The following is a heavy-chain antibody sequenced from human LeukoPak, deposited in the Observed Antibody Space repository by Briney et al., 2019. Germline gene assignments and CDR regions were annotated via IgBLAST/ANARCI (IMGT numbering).Heavy chain of an antibody. CDR1: GFTFSSYG. D-gene: IGHD2-2*01. V-gene: IGHV3-30*02. CDR3: ANDFVVVPAAMAWGFDY. J-gene: IGHJ4*02. CDR2: IRYDGSNK. Sequence: GGSLRLSCAASGFTFSSYGMHRVRQAPGKGLEWVAFIRYDGSNKYYADSVKGRFTISRDNSKNTLYLQMNSLRAEDTAVYYCANDFVVVPAAMAWGFDYWGQGTLVTVSS.